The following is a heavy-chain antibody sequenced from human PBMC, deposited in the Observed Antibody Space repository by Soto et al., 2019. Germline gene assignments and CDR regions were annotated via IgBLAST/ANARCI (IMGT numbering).Heavy chain of an antibody. CDR2: IYYSGST. CDR1: GGSISSYY. V-gene: IGHV4-59*01. Sequence: SETLSFTCTVSGGSISSYYWSWIRQPPGKGLEWIGYIYYSGSTNYNPSLKSRVTISVDTSKNQFSLKLSSVTAADTAVYYCASWPSGLIDYWGQGTLVTVSS. CDR3: ASWPSGLIDY. D-gene: IGHD3-16*01. J-gene: IGHJ4*02.